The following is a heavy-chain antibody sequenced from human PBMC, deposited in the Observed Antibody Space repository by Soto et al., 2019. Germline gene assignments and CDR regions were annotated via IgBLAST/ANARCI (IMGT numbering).Heavy chain of an antibody. CDR2: ISYDGSNK. V-gene: IGHV3-30*18. CDR3: AKDRNSGSSGWYHGDACDI. D-gene: IGHD6-19*01. Sequence: QVQLVESGGGVVQPGRSLRLSCAASGFTFSSYGMHWVRQAPGKGLEWVAVISYDGSNKYYADSVKGRFTISRDNSKNTLYLQMNSLRAEDTAVYYCAKDRNSGSSGWYHGDACDIWGQGTMVTVSS. J-gene: IGHJ3*02. CDR1: GFTFSSYG.